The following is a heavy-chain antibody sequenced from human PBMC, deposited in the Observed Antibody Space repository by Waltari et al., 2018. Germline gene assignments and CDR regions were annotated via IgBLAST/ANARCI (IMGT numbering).Heavy chain of an antibody. J-gene: IGHJ4*02. D-gene: IGHD5-12*01. CDR3: AREMATNALYDY. V-gene: IGHV1-69*02. CDR2: IIPILGIA. Sequence: QVQLVQSGAEVKKPGSSVKVSCKASGGTFSSYTISWVRQAPGQGLEWMGRIIPILGIANYAQKFQGIVTITADKSTSTAYMELSSLRSEDTAVYYCAREMATNALYDYWGQGTLVTVSS. CDR1: GGTFSSYT.